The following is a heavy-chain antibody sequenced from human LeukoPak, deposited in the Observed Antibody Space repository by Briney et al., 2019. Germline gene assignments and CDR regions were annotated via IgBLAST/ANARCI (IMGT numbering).Heavy chain of an antibody. CDR1: GFTFINYA. V-gene: IGHV3-23*01. J-gene: IGHJ4*02. Sequence: PGGSLRLSRAASGFTFINYAMSSVRQAPGKGLEWVTAISDNGGSTYYADSVKGRFTISRDNSKNMLYLQMTSLRGDDTAVYHCAKAPSPGYCSSTSCYYDYWGQGTLVTVSS. D-gene: IGHD2-2*01. CDR2: ISDNGGST. CDR3: AKAPSPGYCSSTSCYYDY.